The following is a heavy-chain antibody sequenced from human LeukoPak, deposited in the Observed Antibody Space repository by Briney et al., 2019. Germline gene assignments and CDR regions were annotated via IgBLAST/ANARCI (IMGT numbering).Heavy chain of an antibody. CDR1: GGPINNYF. J-gene: IGHJ4*02. Sequence: SETLSLTCTVSGGPINNYFWSWIRQPAGQGLEWMGRIYSSGSTSYNPSLKNRLTISLDKTKNQVSLKLTSVTAADTAMYVCAREQTTGFDQWGQGTLVTVSS. CDR3: AREQTTGFDQ. CDR2: IYSSGST. V-gene: IGHV4-4*07. D-gene: IGHD4-17*01.